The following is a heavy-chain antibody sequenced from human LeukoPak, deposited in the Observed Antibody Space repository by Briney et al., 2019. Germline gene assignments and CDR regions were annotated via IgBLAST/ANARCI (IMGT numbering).Heavy chain of an antibody. CDR3: ARSNRDAFDM. D-gene: IGHD2/OR15-2a*01. Sequence: PGGSLRLFCAASGFTFSRYEMNWVRQGPGKGLEWVSYISSSGTTKYYADSVKGRFTLSRDNAKKSLSLQMNSLRAEDTAIYYCARSNRDAFDMWGQGTVVTVSS. J-gene: IGHJ3*02. CDR2: ISSSGTTK. V-gene: IGHV3-48*03. CDR1: GFTFSRYE.